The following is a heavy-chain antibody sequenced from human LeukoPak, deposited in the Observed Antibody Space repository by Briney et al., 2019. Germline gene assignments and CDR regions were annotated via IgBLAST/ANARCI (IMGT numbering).Heavy chain of an antibody. CDR1: GFTFSSYA. CDR3: AKDPKSLPLVGEYYFDY. V-gene: IGHV3-23*01. J-gene: IGHJ4*02. Sequence: GGSLRLSCAASGFTFSSYAMSWVRQAPGKGLEWVSAISGSGGSTYYADSVKGRFTISRDNSKNTLYLQMNSLRAEDTAVYYCAKDPKSLPLVGEYYFDYWGQGTLVTVSS. D-gene: IGHD1-26*01. CDR2: ISGSGGST.